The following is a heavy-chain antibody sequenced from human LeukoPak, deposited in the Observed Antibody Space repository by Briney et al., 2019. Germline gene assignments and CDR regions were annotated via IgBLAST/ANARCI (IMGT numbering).Heavy chain of an antibody. CDR2: IIPIFGTA. Sequence: SVKVSCKASGGTFSSYAISWVRQAPGQGLEWMGGIIPIFGTANYAQKFQGRVTITADESTSTAYMELSSLRSEDTAVYYRARGPIHINYYDSSGYYYYFDYWGQGTLVTVSS. D-gene: IGHD3-22*01. V-gene: IGHV1-69*13. J-gene: IGHJ4*02. CDR3: ARGPIHINYYDSSGYYYYFDY. CDR1: GGTFSSYA.